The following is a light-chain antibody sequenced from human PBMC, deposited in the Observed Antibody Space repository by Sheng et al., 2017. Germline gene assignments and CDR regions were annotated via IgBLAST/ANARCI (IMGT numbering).Light chain of an antibody. V-gene: IGKV1-33*01. J-gene: IGKJ2*01. Sequence: DIQMTQSPSSLSASVGDRVTITCRASQGISSWLAWYQHKPGKAPKLLINDASNLETGVPSRFSGSGSGTDFTFTISSLQPEDIATYYCQQYDNLPPYTFGQGTRLEIK. CDR1: QGISSW. CDR2: DAS. CDR3: QQYDNLPPYT.